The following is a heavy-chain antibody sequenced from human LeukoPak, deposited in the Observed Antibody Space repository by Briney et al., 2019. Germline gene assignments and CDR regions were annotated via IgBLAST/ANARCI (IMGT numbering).Heavy chain of an antibody. CDR1: GFTFSTYA. D-gene: IGHD6-6*01. CDR2: INSNGDEI. J-gene: IGHJ4*02. Sequence: GGSLRLSCAASGFTFSTYAMTWVRQAPGKGLEWVSGINSNGDEIYYTDSVRGRFTISRDNSNKSRYLQMDSLRAGDTAVYYCAVWIGSSSRDYWGQGTLVTVSS. V-gene: IGHV3-23*01. CDR3: AVWIGSSSRDY.